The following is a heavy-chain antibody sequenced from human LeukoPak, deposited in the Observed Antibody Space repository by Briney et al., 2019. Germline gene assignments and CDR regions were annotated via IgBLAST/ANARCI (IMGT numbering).Heavy chain of an antibody. D-gene: IGHD5-18*01. CDR1: GGSISSYY. J-gene: IGHJ6*02. CDR2: IYYSGST. Sequence: SETLSLTCTVSGGSISSYYWNWIRQPPGKGLEWIGNIYYSGSTNYNPSLKSRVTISVDTSKSQFSLKLSSVTAADTAVYYCARQGGYSYGYYYYGMDVWGQGTTVTVSS. CDR3: ARQGGYSYGYYYYGMDV. V-gene: IGHV4-59*08.